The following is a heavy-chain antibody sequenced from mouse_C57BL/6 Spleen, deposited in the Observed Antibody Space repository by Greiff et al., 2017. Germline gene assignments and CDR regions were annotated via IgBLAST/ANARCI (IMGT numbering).Heavy chain of an antibody. J-gene: IGHJ2*01. CDR1: GYAFSSSW. Sequence: VQLQQSGPELVKPGASVKISCTASGYAFSSSWMNWVQQRPGKGLEWIGRIYPGDGDTNYNGKFKGKATLTADKSSSTAYMQLSGLTSEDSAVYFCARDGGSTFDYWGQGTTVTVSS. D-gene: IGHD5-1*01. V-gene: IGHV1-82*01. CDR3: ARDGGSTFDY. CDR2: IYPGDGDT.